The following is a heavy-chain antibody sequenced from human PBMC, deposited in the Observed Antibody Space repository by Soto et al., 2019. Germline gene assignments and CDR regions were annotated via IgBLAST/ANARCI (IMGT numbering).Heavy chain of an antibody. J-gene: IGHJ4*02. CDR1: GGSISSSSYW. D-gene: IGHD6-6*01. V-gene: IGHV4-39*07. Sequence: SETLSLTCTVSGGSISSSSYWWGWIRQSPSMGLDWIGSAYSSGSTYYSPSLKSRVTISVDTSKNQFSLKLSSVTAADTAVYYCARGVQDSSSRYYFDYWGQGTLVTVSS. CDR3: ARGVQDSSSRYYFDY. CDR2: AYSSGST.